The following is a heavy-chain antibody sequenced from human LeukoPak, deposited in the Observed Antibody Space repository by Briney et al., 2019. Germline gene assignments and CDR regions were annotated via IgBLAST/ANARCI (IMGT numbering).Heavy chain of an antibody. J-gene: IGHJ4*02. CDR2: VDPEDGET. D-gene: IGHD2-8*01. Sequence: ATVKISCKASGYTFTDYYMHWVQQAPGKGLEWMGRVDPEDGETIYAEKFQGRVTITADTSTDTAYMELSSLRSDDTAVYYCARTNLDCKNGVCYDYWGQGTPVTVSS. V-gene: IGHV1-69-2*01. CDR1: GYTFTDYY. CDR3: ARTNLDCKNGVCYDY.